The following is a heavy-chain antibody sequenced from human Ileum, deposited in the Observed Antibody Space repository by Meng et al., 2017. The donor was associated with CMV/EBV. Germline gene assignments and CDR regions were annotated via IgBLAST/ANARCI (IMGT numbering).Heavy chain of an antibody. J-gene: IGHJ4*02. CDR3: ARDSSSGWQFDY. D-gene: IGHD6-19*01. CDR1: GGSISSSHYY. CDR2: IYYSGST. Sequence: VSGGSISSSHYYWGWFRQPPGKGLEWIGTIYYSGSTYYNPSLNSRVTISVDTSKNQFSLKLSSVTAADTAVYYCARDSSSGWQFDYWGQGTLVTVSS. V-gene: IGHV4-39*07.